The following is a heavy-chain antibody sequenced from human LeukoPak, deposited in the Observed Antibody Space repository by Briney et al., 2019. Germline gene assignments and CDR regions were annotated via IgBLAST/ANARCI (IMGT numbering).Heavy chain of an antibody. Sequence: PSETLSLTCAVYGGSFSGYYWSWIRQPPGKGLDWIGEINHSGSTNYNPSLKSRVTISVDTSKNQFSLKLSSVTAADTAVYYCARDLLNEGNHLDYWGQGTLVTVSS. CDR3: ARDLLNEGNHLDY. CDR1: GGSFSGYY. D-gene: IGHD4-23*01. CDR2: INHSGST. V-gene: IGHV4-34*01. J-gene: IGHJ4*02.